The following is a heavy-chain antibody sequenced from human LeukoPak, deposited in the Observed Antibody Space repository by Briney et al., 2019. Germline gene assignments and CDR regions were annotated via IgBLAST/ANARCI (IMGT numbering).Heavy chain of an antibody. CDR2: IYYSGST. V-gene: IGHV4-59*01. CDR1: GGSICSYY. CDR3: ARGAEALTR. Sequence: SETLSLTCTVSGGSICSYYWSWIRQPPGKGLEWIGYIYYSGSTNYNPSLKSRVTISVDTSKNQFSLKLSSVTAADTAVYYCARGAEALTRWGQGTLVTVSS. J-gene: IGHJ4*02. D-gene: IGHD3-9*01.